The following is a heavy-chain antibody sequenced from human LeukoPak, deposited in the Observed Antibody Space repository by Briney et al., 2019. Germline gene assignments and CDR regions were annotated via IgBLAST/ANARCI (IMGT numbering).Heavy chain of an antibody. CDR1: GFSVSTNY. D-gene: IGHD2-2*01. Sequence: GGSLRLSCAASGFSVSTNYMAWGRQAPGKGLEWVSIMYSGGAIYYVDSVKGRFTLSRDTSKNTLFLQMNSLRAEDTAVYFCARYSFQFTNSPLYHDAFDIWGQGMMVTVSS. CDR2: MYSGGAI. J-gene: IGHJ3*02. V-gene: IGHV3-66*01. CDR3: ARYSFQFTNSPLYHDAFDI.